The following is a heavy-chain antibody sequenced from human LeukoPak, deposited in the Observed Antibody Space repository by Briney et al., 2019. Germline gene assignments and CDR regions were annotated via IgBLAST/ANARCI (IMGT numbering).Heavy chain of an antibody. J-gene: IGHJ4*02. V-gene: IGHV4-59*08. D-gene: IGHD4-17*01. CDR3: ARRDYGDLPDDY. Sequence: SETLSLTCTVSGGSMSSSYWSWIRQPPGKGLEWIGYIYYTGSTNYNPSLESRVTISIDASQNQFSLKLSYVTAADTAVYYCARRDYGDLPDDYWGQGTLVTVSS. CDR2: IYYTGST. CDR1: GGSMSSSY.